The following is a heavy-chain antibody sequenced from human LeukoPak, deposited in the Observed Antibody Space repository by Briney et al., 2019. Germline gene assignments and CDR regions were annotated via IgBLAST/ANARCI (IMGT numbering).Heavy chain of an antibody. D-gene: IGHD2-15*01. CDR1: GGSISSSGYQ. J-gene: IGHJ4*02. V-gene: IGHV4-39*01. CDR3: ARHHCSGGSCYGLGY. CDR2: ILYSGTS. Sequence: SETLSLTCSVSGGSISSSGYQWAWIRQPPGKGLEWIGTILYSGTSYYNPSLKSRVTISADMSKNQFSLELNSVTAADTAVYYCARHHCSGGSCYGLGYCGQGTLVTVSS.